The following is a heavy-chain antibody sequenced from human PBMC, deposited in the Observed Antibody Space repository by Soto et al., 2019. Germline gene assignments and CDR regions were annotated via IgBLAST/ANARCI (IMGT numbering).Heavy chain of an antibody. J-gene: IGHJ4*02. D-gene: IGHD5-18*01. CDR1: GFMFSAYW. CDR3: ARDFYGGYTYGPGDY. Sequence: GGSLRLSCAASGFMFSAYWMSWVRQAPGKGLEWVATINGDGGKIYYVDSVKGRFTISRDNAKRSLYLQMKSLRAEDTAVYYCARDFYGGYTYGPGDYWGQGALVTVSS. CDR2: INGDGGKI. V-gene: IGHV3-7*01.